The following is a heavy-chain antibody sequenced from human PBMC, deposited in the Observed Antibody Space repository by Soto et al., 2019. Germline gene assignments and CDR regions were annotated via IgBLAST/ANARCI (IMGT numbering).Heavy chain of an antibody. Sequence: GGSLILSCAASGFTFSSYGMHWVRQAPGKGLEWVAVISYDGSNKYYADSVKGRFTISRDNSKNTLYLQVNSLRAEDTAVYYCAKAPNTMVSLDIWGQGTMVTVSS. J-gene: IGHJ3*02. V-gene: IGHV3-30*18. D-gene: IGHD3-10*01. CDR3: AKAPNTMVSLDI. CDR2: ISYDGSNK. CDR1: GFTFSSYG.